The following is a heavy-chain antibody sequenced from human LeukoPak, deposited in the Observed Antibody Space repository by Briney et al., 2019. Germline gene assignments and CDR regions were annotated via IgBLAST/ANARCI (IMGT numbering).Heavy chain of an antibody. CDR2: IYPGDSDT. CDR1: GYSFTSYR. Sequence: GESLKISCKGSGYSFTSYRIGWVRQLPGKGLEWMGIIYPGDSDTRYSPSFQGQVTISADKSISTVYLQWSSVRASDTAMYYCARQSRDGSKTRGYFFDYWGQGTLVTVSS. D-gene: IGHD3-10*01. V-gene: IGHV5-51*01. CDR3: ARQSRDGSKTRGYFFDY. J-gene: IGHJ4*02.